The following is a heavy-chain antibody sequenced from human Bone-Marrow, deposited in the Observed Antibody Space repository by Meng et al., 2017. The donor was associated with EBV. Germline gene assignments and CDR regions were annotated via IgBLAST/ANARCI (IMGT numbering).Heavy chain of an antibody. V-gene: IGHV3-53*01. CDR3: ARGEGDY. CDR2: IYRGGNT. J-gene: IGHJ4*02. CDR1: GFTVSSSY. Sequence: VESGGCLIRPWVSLRLSCAASGFTVSSSYICWVRQAPGNGLQWVSLIYRGGNTYYADSVKGRFTISRDSSKNTLYLRMSSLRADDTAVYYCARGEGDYWGQGTLVTVSS.